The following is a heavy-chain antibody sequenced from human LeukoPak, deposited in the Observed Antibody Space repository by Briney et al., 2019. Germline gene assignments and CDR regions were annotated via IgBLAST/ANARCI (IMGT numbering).Heavy chain of an antibody. CDR2: IRYDGSNE. CDR1: GFTFSSYG. Sequence: PGGSLRLSCAASGFTFSSYGMHWVRQAPGKGLEWVSFIRYDGSNEYYADSVRGRFTISRDNSKNTLYLQMNSLRAEDTAVYYCAREVLDAFDIWGQGTMVTVSS. J-gene: IGHJ3*02. CDR3: AREVLDAFDI. V-gene: IGHV3-30*02.